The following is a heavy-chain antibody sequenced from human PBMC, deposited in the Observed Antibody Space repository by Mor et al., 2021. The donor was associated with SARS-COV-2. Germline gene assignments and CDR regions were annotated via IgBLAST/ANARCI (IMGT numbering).Heavy chain of an antibody. Sequence: ARRWGLEWVATIKPDGNGIYYLDSAKGRFTISRDNAKNSLYLQMNSLRAEDTAVYYCAKPPTGNVAFHIWGQGTMVTVS. CDR3: AKPPTGNVAFHI. J-gene: IGHJ3*02. CDR2: IKPDGNGI. V-gene: IGHV3-7*03.